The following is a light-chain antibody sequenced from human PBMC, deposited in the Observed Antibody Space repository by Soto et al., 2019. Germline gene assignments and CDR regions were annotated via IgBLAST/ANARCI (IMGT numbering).Light chain of an antibody. J-gene: IGLJ2*01. CDR3: SSYTNSSTLVG. V-gene: IGLV2-14*01. Sequence: QSALTQPASVSGSPGQSITFSCTGTSSDVGGYNFVSWYQYHPGKAPKLIIYEVSNRPSGVSNRFSASKSGNTASLTISGLQAEDEADYYCSSYTNSSTLVGFGGGTKLTVL. CDR2: EVS. CDR1: SSDVGGYNF.